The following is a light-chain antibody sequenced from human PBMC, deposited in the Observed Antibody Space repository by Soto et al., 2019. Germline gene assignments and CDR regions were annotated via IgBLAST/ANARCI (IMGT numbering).Light chain of an antibody. CDR3: HQYDNAPFT. J-gene: IGKJ3*01. V-gene: IGKV3-20*01. CDR2: CAS. CDR1: QSLSSNY. Sequence: EIVLTQSPGTLSLSPGERATLSCRASQSLSSNYLAWYQQRPGQSPRLLVYCASSRATGIPDRFSGSGFGTDFALDISRLEPEDSAVYYCHQYDNAPFTFGPGTRVGIK.